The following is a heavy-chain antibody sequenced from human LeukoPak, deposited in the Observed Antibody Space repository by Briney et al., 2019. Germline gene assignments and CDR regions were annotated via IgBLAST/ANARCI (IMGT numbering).Heavy chain of an antibody. J-gene: IGHJ4*02. CDR1: GFTVSSYS. CDR2: ISSSRSTI. Sequence: GGALTLSCAASGFTVSSYSMNWVRQPPGKGLDWVAYISSSRSTIYYAYAVKGRFTISRDNAKNSLYLQMKSLGAEDTAVYSCARSSYRGLSGAAAFDSWGRGTLVTVSS. CDR3: ARSSYRGLSGAAAFDS. D-gene: IGHD2-2*01. V-gene: IGHV3-48*04.